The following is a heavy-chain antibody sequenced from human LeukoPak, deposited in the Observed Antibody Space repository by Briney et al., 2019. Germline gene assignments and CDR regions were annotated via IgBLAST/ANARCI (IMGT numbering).Heavy chain of an antibody. J-gene: IGHJ4*02. V-gene: IGHV3-21*01. Sequence: GGSLRLSCAASGFTFSSYNMNWVRQAPGKGLEWVSSISSSSGYIYYADSVKGRFTISRDNAKNSLYLQMNSLRAEDTAVYYCARPAEAVAGYYFDYWGQGTLVTVSS. CDR2: ISSSSGYI. CDR3: ARPAEAVAGYYFDY. D-gene: IGHD6-19*01. CDR1: GFTFSSYN.